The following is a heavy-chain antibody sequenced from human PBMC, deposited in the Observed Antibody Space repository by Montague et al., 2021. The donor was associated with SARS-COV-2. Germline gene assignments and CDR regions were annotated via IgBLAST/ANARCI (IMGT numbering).Heavy chain of an antibody. CDR1: GASISTSTDH. V-gene: IGHV4-39*01. D-gene: IGHD5/OR15-5a*01. Sequence: SETLSLTCSVSGASISTSTDHWAWIRPSPGKGLEWVGSFSYSDSTHYNPSRRSRVTISVDSSKNQFSLKLNSVTAADTTIYYCARHMRHALVSVTGANWFDPWGQGTLVTVSS. CDR2: FSYSDST. CDR3: ARHMRHALVSVTGANWFDP. J-gene: IGHJ5*02.